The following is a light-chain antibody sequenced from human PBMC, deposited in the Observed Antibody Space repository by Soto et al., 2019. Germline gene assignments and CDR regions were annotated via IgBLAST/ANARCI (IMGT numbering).Light chain of an antibody. V-gene: IGLV1-40*01. CDR2: GNN. CDR1: SSNIGARFD. CDR3: QSYDSSLRSYV. J-gene: IGLJ1*01. Sequence: QLVLTQPPSVSGAPGQRVTIPCTGGSSNIGARFDVHWYQQFPGTAPKLLIFGNNNRSSGVPDRFSGSKSGTSASLAITGLQAEDEADYYCQSYDSSLRSYVFGIGTKVTVL.